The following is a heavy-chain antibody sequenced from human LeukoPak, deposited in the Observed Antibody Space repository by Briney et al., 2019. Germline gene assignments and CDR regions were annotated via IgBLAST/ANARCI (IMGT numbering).Heavy chain of an antibody. CDR1: GFTFSSYA. D-gene: IGHD3-22*01. V-gene: IGHV3-23*01. CDR3: ARDRAAYDSSGDYPRDYYYMDV. Sequence: GGSLRLSCAASGFTFSSYAMNWVRQAPGKGLEWVSTISGSGGSTYYADSVKGRFTISRDNAKNSLYLQMNSLRAEDTAVYYCARDRAAYDSSGDYPRDYYYMDVWGKGTTVTVSS. J-gene: IGHJ6*03. CDR2: ISGSGGST.